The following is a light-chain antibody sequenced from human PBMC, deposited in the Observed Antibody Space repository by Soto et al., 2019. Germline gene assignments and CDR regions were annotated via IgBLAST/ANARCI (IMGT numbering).Light chain of an antibody. J-gene: IGLJ3*02. V-gene: IGLV1-40*01. CDR2: GNS. Sequence: QLVLTQPPSVSGAPGQRVTISWTESSSNIGAGYDVHWYQQLPGTAPKLLIYGNSHRPSGVPDRFSGSKSGTSASLAITGLQAEDEADYYCQSYDSSLSGWVFGGGTKLTVL. CDR3: QSYDSSLSGWV. CDR1: SSNIGAGYD.